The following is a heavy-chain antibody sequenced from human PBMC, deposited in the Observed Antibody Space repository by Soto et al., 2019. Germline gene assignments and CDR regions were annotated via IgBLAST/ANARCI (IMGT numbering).Heavy chain of an antibody. D-gene: IGHD6-13*01. CDR3: ARVAQQLSPVH. Sequence: SETLSLTCAVSGGSIISGGCSWSWIRQPPGKGLEWIGYIYHSGSTYYNPSLKSRVTISVDTSKNQFSLKLSSVTAADTAVYYCARVAQQLSPVHWGQGTLVTVSS. CDR2: IYHSGST. CDR1: GGSIISGGCS. J-gene: IGHJ4*02. V-gene: IGHV4-30-2*05.